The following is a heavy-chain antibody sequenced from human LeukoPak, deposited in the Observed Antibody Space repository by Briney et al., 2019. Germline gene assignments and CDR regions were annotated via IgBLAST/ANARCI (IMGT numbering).Heavy chain of an antibody. CDR3: ARGARRNPYYFDY. Sequence: VASVKVSCKASGYTFTGYYMHWVRQAPGQGLEWMGWINPNSGGTNYAQKFQGRVTMTRDTSISTAYMELSRLRSDDTAVYYCARGARRNPYYFDYWGQGTLVTVSS. V-gene: IGHV1-2*02. J-gene: IGHJ4*02. CDR2: INPNSGGT. D-gene: IGHD1-14*01. CDR1: GYTFTGYY.